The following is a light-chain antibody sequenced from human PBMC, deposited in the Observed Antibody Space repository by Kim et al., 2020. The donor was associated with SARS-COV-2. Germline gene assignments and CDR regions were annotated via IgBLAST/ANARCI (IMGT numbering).Light chain of an antibody. CDR2: DAP. CDR3: QKYNGAPWT. CDR1: QDISTN. J-gene: IGKJ1*01. V-gene: IGKV1-27*01. Sequence: ASVGDRVTITCRASQDISTNVAWYQQKPGKVPNLLIYDAPALQSGVPSRFSGSGSGTDFTLTISCLQPEDVATYYCQKYNGAPWTFGQGTKVDIK.